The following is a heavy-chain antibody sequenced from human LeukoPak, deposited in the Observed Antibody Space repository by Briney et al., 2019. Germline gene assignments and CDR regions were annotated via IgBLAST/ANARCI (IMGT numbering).Heavy chain of an antibody. V-gene: IGHV4-39*01. CDR3: ARLIAVAGFFGFDY. D-gene: IGHD6-19*01. CDR2: IYYSGST. CDR1: GGSISSSSYY. J-gene: IGHJ4*02. Sequence: SETLSLTCTVTGGSISSSSYYWGWIRQPPGKGLEWIGSIYYSGSTYYNPSLKSRVTISVDTSKNQFSLKLSSVTAADTAVYYCARLIAVAGFFGFDYWGQGTLVTVSS.